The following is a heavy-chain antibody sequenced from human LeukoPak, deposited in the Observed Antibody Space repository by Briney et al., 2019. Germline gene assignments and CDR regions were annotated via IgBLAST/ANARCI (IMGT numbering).Heavy chain of an antibody. V-gene: IGHV3-33*01. J-gene: IGHJ5*02. CDR1: GFTFSSYG. D-gene: IGHD3-16*02. CDR3: ARDRKAITFGGVIVNWFDP. Sequence: GGSLRLSCAASGFTFSSYGMHWVRQAPGKGLEWVAVIWYDGSNKYYADSVKGRFTISRDNSKNTLYLQMNSLRAEDTAVYYCARDRKAITFGGVIVNWFDPWGQGTLVTVSS. CDR2: IWYDGSNK.